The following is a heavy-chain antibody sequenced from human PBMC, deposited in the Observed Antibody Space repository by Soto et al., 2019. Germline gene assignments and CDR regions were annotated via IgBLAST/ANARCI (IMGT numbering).Heavy chain of an antibody. D-gene: IGHD5-18*01. CDR3: ATRDTGRVY. J-gene: IGHJ4*02. V-gene: IGHV4-4*02. Sequence: QVQLQESGPGLVKPSGTLSLTCAVSGVSIGSHDWWTWVRQPPGKGLEWIGESHQSGNTNYNSSLXSRVTISLDKSKTHFSLQLSSVTVADTAVYYCATRDTGRVYWGQGTLVTVSS. CDR1: GVSIGSHDW. CDR2: SHQSGNT.